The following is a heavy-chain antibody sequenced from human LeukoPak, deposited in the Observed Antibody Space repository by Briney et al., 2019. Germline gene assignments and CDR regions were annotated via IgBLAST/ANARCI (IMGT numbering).Heavy chain of an antibody. Sequence: SETLSLTCTVSGGSFRNYYWTWVRQPAGKGLEWIGRIYTTGSTNYNPSLKNRVTLSVDTSKNQFSLKLSSVTAADTAVYYCARHAYGDYVWGQGTLVTVSS. CDR2: IYTTGST. V-gene: IGHV4-4*07. D-gene: IGHD4-17*01. CDR3: ARHAYGDYV. CDR1: GGSFRNYY. J-gene: IGHJ4*02.